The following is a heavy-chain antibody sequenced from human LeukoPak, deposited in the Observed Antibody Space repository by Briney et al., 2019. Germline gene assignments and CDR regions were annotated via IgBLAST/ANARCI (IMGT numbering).Heavy chain of an antibody. CDR1: GYSFTSYW. Sequence: GESLKISCKGSGYSFTSYWIGWVRQMPGKGLEWMGIIYPGDSDTRYSPSFQGQVTISADKSISTAYLQWSSLKASDTAMYYCARSTIFGVVIIPFDYWGQGTLVTVSS. D-gene: IGHD3-3*01. V-gene: IGHV5-51*01. J-gene: IGHJ4*02. CDR3: ARSTIFGVVIIPFDY. CDR2: IYPGDSDT.